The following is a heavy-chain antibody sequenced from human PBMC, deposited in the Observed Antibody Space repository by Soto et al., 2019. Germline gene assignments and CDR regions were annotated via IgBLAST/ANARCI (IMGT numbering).Heavy chain of an antibody. CDR3: AKVPLRPYYFDY. Sequence: GGSKIVSNASSELNISNFSMNLIRQAPGKGLEWVSAISGSGGTTYYADSVKGRFTMSRDNSKNTLYLQMNSLRADDTAVYYCAKVPLRPYYFDYRGLGTLVTVSS. V-gene: IGHV3-23*01. D-gene: IGHD2-21*01. CDR2: ISGSGGTT. J-gene: IGHJ4*02. CDR1: ELNISNFS.